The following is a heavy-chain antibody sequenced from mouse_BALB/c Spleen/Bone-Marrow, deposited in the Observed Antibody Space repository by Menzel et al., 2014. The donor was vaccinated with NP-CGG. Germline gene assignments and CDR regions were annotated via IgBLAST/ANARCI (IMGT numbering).Heavy chain of an antibody. D-gene: IGHD1-1*01. CDR3: ARNYYGSSAY. J-gene: IGHJ3*01. Sequence: QVQLQQSGPGLVQPSQSLSITCTVSGFSLTSYGVHWVRPSPGKGLEWLGVIWSGGSTDYNAAFISRLSISKDNSKSQVFFKMNSLQANDTAVYYCARNYYGSSAYWGQGTLVTVSA. V-gene: IGHV2-2*02. CDR2: IWSGGST. CDR1: GFSLTSYG.